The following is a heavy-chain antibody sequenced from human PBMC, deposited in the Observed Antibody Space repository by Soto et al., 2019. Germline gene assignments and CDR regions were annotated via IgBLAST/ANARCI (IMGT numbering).Heavy chain of an antibody. J-gene: IGHJ6*02. CDR1: GGSFSAYY. CDR2: IDHSGST. Sequence: SETLSLTCAVYGGSFSAYYWAWIRQSPGKGLEWIGEIDHSGSTNFNPSLKSRVIISVDTSKNQFSLKLTSVTAADTAVYYCARRNRRGVLFDYYYYGMGVWGQGARVTVS. V-gene: IGHV4-34*01. D-gene: IGHD2-8*01. CDR3: ARRNRRGVLFDYYYYGMGV.